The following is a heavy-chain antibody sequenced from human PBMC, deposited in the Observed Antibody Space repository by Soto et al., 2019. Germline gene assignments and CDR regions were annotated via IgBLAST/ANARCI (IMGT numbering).Heavy chain of an antibody. V-gene: IGHV1-69*01. CDR3: ARDPGGQWLVIQADAFDI. Sequence: QVQLVQSGAEVKKPGSSVKVSCEASGGTFSRYAISWVRQAPGQGIEWMGGTIPIFGKANYAQKFQGRVTITADEFMSTAYMELRSLRSEDTAVYYCARDPGGQWLVIQADAFDIWGQGTMVTVSS. CDR1: GGTFSRYA. CDR2: TIPIFGKA. J-gene: IGHJ3*02. D-gene: IGHD6-19*01.